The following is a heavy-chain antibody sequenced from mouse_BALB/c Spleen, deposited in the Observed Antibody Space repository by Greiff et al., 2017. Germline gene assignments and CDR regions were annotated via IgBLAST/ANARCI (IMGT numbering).Heavy chain of an antibody. D-gene: IGHD2-3*01. CDR3: ARRMGTDY. Sequence: EVKLLESGAELVKPGASVKLSCTASGFNIKDTYMHWVKQRPEQGLEWIGRIDPANGNTKYDPKFQGKATITADTSSNTAYLQLSSLTSEDTAVYYCARRMGTDYWGQGTSVTVSS. CDR1: GFNIKDTY. J-gene: IGHJ4*01. V-gene: IGHV14-3*02. CDR2: IDPANGNT.